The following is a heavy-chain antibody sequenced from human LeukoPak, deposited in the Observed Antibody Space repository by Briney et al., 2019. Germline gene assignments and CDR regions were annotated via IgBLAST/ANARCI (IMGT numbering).Heavy chain of an antibody. Sequence: ASVKVSCKASGYTSTSYDINWVRQATGQGLEWMGWMNPNSGNTGYAQKFQGRVTITRNTSISTAYMELSSLRSEDTAVYYCARGDYYDSSGTGAFDIWGQGTMVTVSS. CDR3: ARGDYYDSSGTGAFDI. V-gene: IGHV1-8*01. CDR1: GYTSTSYD. D-gene: IGHD3-22*01. CDR2: MNPNSGNT. J-gene: IGHJ3*02.